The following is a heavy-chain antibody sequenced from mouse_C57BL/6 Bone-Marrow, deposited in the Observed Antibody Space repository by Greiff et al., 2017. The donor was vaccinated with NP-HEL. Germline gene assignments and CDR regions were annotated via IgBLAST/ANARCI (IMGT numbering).Heavy chain of an antibody. J-gene: IGHJ3*01. CDR1: GFNIKDDY. V-gene: IGHV14-4*01. CDR2: IDPENGDT. CDR3: TDYGFAY. Sequence: EVKLQQSGAELVRPGASVKLSCTASGFNIKDDYMHWVKQRPEQGLEWIGWIDPENGDTEYASKFQGKATITADTSSNTAYLRLSSLTSEDTAVYYCTDYGFAYWGQGTLVTVSA. D-gene: IGHD1-1*01.